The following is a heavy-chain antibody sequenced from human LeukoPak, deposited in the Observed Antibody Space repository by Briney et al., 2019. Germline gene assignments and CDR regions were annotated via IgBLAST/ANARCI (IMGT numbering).Heavy chain of an antibody. CDR2: ISAYNGNT. J-gene: IGHJ5*02. CDR3: ARDEGSGWYSDWFDP. Sequence: ASVKVSCKASGYTFTSYGISWVRQAPGQGLEWMGWISAYNGNTNYAQKLQGRVTMTTDTSTSTAYMELSRLRSDDTAVYYCARDEGSGWYSDWFDPWGQGTLVTVSS. D-gene: IGHD6-19*01. CDR1: GYTFTSYG. V-gene: IGHV1-18*01.